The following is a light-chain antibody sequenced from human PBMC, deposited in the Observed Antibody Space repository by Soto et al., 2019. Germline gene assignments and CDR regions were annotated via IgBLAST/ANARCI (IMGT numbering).Light chain of an antibody. CDR3: QQYNKWPRT. Sequence: EIVVTQSPATLSVFPGERATLSFRASQSVSSNLAWYQHKPGQAPRLLIYGASTRATGIPARFSGSGSGTEFTLTISSLQSEDFAVYHCQQYNKWPRTFGQGTKVDIK. CDR2: GAS. J-gene: IGKJ1*01. V-gene: IGKV3-15*01. CDR1: QSVSSN.